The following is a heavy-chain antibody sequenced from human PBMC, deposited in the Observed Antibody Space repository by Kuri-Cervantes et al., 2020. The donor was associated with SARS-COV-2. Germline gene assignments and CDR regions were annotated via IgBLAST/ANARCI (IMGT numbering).Heavy chain of an antibody. CDR2: ISGSGGST. Sequence: GESLKISCAASGFTFSSYAMSWVRQAPGKGLEWVSAISGSGGSTYYADSVKGRFTISRDNSKNTLYLQMNSLRAEDTAVYYCAKTNYYDSNGYSVKYDYWGQGTLVTVSS. CDR3: AKTNYYDSNGYSVKYDY. V-gene: IGHV3-23*01. D-gene: IGHD3-22*01. J-gene: IGHJ4*02. CDR1: GFTFSSYA.